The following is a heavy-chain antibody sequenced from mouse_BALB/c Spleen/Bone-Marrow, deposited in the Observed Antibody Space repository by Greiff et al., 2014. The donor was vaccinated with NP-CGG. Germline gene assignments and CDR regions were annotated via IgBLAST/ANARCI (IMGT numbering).Heavy chain of an antibody. Sequence: VHVKQSGPSLVKPSQTLSLTCSVTGDSITSGYWNWIRKFPGNKLEYMGYISYSGSTYYNPSLKSRIPIIRDTSKNQYYLQLKSVTTEDTATYYCARFGYDYALDYWGQGTSVTVSS. V-gene: IGHV3-8*02. CDR1: GDSITSGY. D-gene: IGHD2-2*01. J-gene: IGHJ4*01. CDR2: ISYSGST. CDR3: ARFGYDYALDY.